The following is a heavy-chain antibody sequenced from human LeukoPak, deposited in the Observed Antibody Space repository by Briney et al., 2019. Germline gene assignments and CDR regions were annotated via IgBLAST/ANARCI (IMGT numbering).Heavy chain of an antibody. CDR2: VSYSGTS. Sequence: SETLSLTCSVSGASVSSGSHYWGWIRQPPGKGLEWIGSVSYSGTSFHNPSLKSRVTISVDTSKNQFSLKLSSVTAADTAVYYCASDFEGTSGLFDYWGQGTLVTVSS. CDR3: ASDFEGTSGLFDY. J-gene: IGHJ4*02. V-gene: IGHV4-39*07. CDR1: GASVSSGSHY. D-gene: IGHD2-2*01.